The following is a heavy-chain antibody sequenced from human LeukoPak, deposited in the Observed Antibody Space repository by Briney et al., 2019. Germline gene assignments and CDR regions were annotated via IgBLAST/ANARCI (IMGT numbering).Heavy chain of an antibody. CDR3: ARCSGGSCSTLGDY. Sequence: GESLKISCQAFGYSFASYWIGWVRQMPGKGLEWMGIIFPDNSETRFSPSFQGQVTISADKSISTACLQWSSLKASDTAMYYCARCSGGSCSTLGDYWGQGTLVTVSS. J-gene: IGHJ4*02. CDR2: IFPDNSET. CDR1: GYSFASYW. V-gene: IGHV5-51*01. D-gene: IGHD2-15*01.